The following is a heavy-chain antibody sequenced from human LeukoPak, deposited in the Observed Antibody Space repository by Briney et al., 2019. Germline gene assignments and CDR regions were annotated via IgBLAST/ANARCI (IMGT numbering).Heavy chain of an antibody. CDR1: GFTFSSYG. D-gene: IGHD3-10*01. V-gene: IGHV3-23*01. CDR2: ISGSGGST. CDR3: AKDRVHITMVRGVSIDY. Sequence: GGSLRLSCAASGFTFSSYGMSWVRQAPGKGLEWVSAISGSGGSTYYADSVKGRFTISRDNSKNTLYLQMNSLRAEDTAVYYCAKDRVHITMVRGVSIDYWGQGTLVTVSP. J-gene: IGHJ4*02.